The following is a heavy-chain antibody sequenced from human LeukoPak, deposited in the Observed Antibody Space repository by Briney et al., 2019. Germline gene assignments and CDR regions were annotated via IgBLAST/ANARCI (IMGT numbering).Heavy chain of an antibody. J-gene: IGHJ6*02. CDR1: GFTFSSYA. CDR3: AKDLDYYYYYGMDV. CDR2: ISGSGGST. V-gene: IGHV3-23*01. Sequence: GGSLRLSCAASGFTFSSYAMSRVRQAPGKELEWVSAISGSGGSTYYADSVKGRFTISRDNSKNTLYLQMNSLRAEDTAVYYCAKDLDYYYYYGMDVWGQGTTVTVSS.